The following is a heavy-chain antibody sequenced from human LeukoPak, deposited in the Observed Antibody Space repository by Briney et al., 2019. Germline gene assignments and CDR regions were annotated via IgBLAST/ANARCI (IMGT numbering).Heavy chain of an antibody. Sequence: GSLRLSCAASGFTFSDYSMNWVRQAPGKGLEWISYVGISSGNTKYADSVKGRFTISGDKAKNSLYLQMNSLRLEDTAVYYCARDTKYAFDNWGQGTLVTVSS. CDR1: GFTFSDYS. CDR3: ARDTKYAFDN. J-gene: IGHJ4*02. CDR2: VGISSGNT. V-gene: IGHV3-48*01. D-gene: IGHD2-2*01.